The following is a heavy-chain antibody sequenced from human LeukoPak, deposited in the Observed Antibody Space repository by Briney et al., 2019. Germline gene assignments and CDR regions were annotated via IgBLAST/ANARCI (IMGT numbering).Heavy chain of an antibody. CDR3: ASSTRGYSYGLVGMDV. CDR2: IKEDGSVQ. CDR1: GFTFSTYW. D-gene: IGHD5-18*01. J-gene: IGHJ6*02. Sequence: PGGSLRLSCAASGFTFSTYWMSWVRQAPGKGLEWVASIKEDGSVQHYVDSVKGRFTISRDNAKNSLFLQMNSLRVEDTAVYYCASSTRGYSYGLVGMDVWGQGTTVTVSS. V-gene: IGHV3-7*01.